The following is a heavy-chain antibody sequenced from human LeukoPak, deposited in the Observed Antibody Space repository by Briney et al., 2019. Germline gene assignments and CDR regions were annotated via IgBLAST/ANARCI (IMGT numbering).Heavy chain of an antibody. CDR3: ARKYCSTTSCLFDN. D-gene: IGHD2-2*01. CDR1: GFTFSTYA. CDR2: ISSSGTTI. J-gene: IGHJ4*02. V-gene: IGHV3-48*03. Sequence: PGGSLRLSCEASGFTFSTYAMSWVRQAPGKGLQWVSDISSSGTTIYYADSVKGRFTISRDNAKNSLYLQMNSLRAEDTAVYYCARKYCSTTSCLFDNWGQGTLVTVSS.